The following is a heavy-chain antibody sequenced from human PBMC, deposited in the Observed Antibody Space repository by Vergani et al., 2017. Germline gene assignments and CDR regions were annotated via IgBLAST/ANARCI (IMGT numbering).Heavy chain of an antibody. D-gene: IGHD3-9*01. CDR2: IYHIGST. Sequence: QVQLQESGPGLVKPPGTLSLTCAVSGGSISSSNWWSWVRQPPGKGLQWIGEIYHIGSTNYNPSLKSRVTISVDKSKNQFSLKLSSVTAADTAVYYCARALKLRYSPFGDYYYYGMDVWGQGTTVTVSS. CDR1: GGSISSSNW. CDR3: ARALKLRYSPFGDYYYYGMDV. V-gene: IGHV4-4*03. J-gene: IGHJ6*02.